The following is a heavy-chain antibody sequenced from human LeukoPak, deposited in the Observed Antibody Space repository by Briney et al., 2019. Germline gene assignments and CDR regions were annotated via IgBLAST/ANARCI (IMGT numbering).Heavy chain of an antibody. J-gene: IGHJ3*02. CDR3: ARDRYCSGGSCYRGDAFDI. V-gene: IGHV4-61*01. CDR1: RGSVISGIYY. CDR2: IYYSGST. D-gene: IGHD2-15*01. Sequence: SEALSVTCTVSRGSVISGIYYWRWTRQPPGKGLEWIGYIYYSGSTNYNPSLKSRVTISVDTSKNQFSLKLSSVTAADTAVYYCARDRYCSGGSCYRGDAFDIWGQGTIVTVSS.